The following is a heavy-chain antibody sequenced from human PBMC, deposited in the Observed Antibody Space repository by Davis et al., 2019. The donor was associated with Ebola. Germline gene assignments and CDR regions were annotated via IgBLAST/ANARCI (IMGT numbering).Heavy chain of an antibody. CDR3: VRDRKIVVVPAAIGYYYYGMDV. J-gene: IGHJ6*02. V-gene: IGHV1-18*01. Sequence: AASVKVSCKASGYTFTSYGISWVRQAPGQGLEWMGWISAYNGNTNYAQKLQGRVTMTTDTSTSTAYMELRSLRSDDTAVYYCVRDRKIVVVPAAIGYYYYGMDVWGQGTTVTVSS. CDR2: ISAYNGNT. D-gene: IGHD2-2*01. CDR1: GYTFTSYG.